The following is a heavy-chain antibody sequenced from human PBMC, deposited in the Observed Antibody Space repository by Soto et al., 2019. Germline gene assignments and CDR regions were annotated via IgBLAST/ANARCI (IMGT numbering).Heavy chain of an antibody. CDR1: GGSFTNYW. J-gene: IGHJ6*02. D-gene: IGHD3-10*01. Sequence: GEARKISCKGSGGSFTNYWIGGVRQMPGKGLEWMGIIYPGDSDTRYSPSFQGQVTISADKSISTAYLQWSSLKASAAATYYWLRAMVRGTNYNDVHARGEGLTV. V-gene: IGHV5-51*01. CDR3: LRAMVRGTNYNDVHA. CDR2: IYPGDSDT.